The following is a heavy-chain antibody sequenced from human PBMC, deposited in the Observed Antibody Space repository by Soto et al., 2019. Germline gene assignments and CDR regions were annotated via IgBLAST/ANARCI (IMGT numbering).Heavy chain of an antibody. V-gene: IGHV5-51*01. CDR3: ARPRSSSRNYYGMDV. CDR1: GYSFTSYW. D-gene: IGHD6-13*01. CDR2: IFPDDSDT. Sequence: PGESLKISCKGSGYSFTSYWIGWVRQMPGKGLEWMGIIFPDDSDTRYSPSFQGQVTISADKSISTAYLQWSSLKASDTAMYYCARPRSSSRNYYGMDVWGQGTTVTVSS. J-gene: IGHJ6*02.